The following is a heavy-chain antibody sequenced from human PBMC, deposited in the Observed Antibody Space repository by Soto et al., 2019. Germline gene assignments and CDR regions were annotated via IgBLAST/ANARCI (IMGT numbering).Heavy chain of an antibody. CDR3: ARDTTSWTVDY. V-gene: IGHV3-33*01. CDR2: IWYDGSNK. Sequence: GGSLRLSCAASGFTFSSYGMHWVRQAPGKGLEWVAVIWYDGSNKYYADSVKGRFTISRDNSKNTLYPQMNSLRAEDTAVYYCARDTTSWTVDYRGHGTLVTVSS. CDR1: GFTFSSYG. D-gene: IGHD1-26*01. J-gene: IGHJ4*01.